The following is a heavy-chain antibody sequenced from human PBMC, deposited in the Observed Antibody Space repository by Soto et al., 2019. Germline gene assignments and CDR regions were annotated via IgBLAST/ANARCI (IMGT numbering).Heavy chain of an antibody. CDR3: AKAKATTVTPLGMDV. CDR1: GFTFSSYA. D-gene: IGHD4-17*01. Sequence: GGSLRLSCASSGFTFSSYAMSWVRQAPGKGLEWVSAISGSGGSTYYADSVKGRFTISRDNSKNTLYLQMNSLRAEDTAVYYCAKAKATTVTPLGMDVWGQGTTVTVSS. J-gene: IGHJ6*02. V-gene: IGHV3-23*01. CDR2: ISGSGGST.